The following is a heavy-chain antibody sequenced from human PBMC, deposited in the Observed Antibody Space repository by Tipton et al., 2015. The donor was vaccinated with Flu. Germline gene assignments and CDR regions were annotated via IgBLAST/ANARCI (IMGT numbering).Heavy chain of an antibody. J-gene: IGHJ5*02. CDR2: IYYIGST. D-gene: IGHD2/OR15-2a*01. Sequence: TLSLTCTVSGGPISSGGDYWSWIRQHPGKGLEWIGHIYYIGSTDYNPSLKSRVTISVDTSKNQFSLKLSSVTAADTAVYYCARGGYDFGPHAWFDPWGQGRLVTVSS. CDR1: GGPISSGGDY. V-gene: IGHV4-31*03. CDR3: ARGGYDFGPHAWFDP.